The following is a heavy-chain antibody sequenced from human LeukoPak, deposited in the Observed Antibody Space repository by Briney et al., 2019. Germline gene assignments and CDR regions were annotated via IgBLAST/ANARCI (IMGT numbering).Heavy chain of an antibody. J-gene: IGHJ5*02. Sequence: ASVKVSCKASGYTFTGYYMHWVRQAPGHGLEWMGWINRNSETKFAQKFQGRVTMTRDTSISTAYMELSRLRSDDTAVYYCARARGDIVVVPAAIWFDPWGQGTLVTVSS. CDR3: ARARGDIVVVPAAIWFDP. CDR2: INRNSET. V-gene: IGHV1-2*02. CDR1: GYTFTGYY. D-gene: IGHD2-2*01.